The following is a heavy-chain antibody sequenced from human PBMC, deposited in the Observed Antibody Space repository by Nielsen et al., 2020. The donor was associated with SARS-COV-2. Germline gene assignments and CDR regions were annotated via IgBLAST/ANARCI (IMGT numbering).Heavy chain of an antibody. CDR2: RSHSGDT. J-gene: IGHJ5*02. D-gene: IGHD1-20*01. Sequence: SETLSLTCDVYGGSFTGYFWSWIRQPPGKGLEWIGHRSHSGDTDHNPSLRSRVTISVDTAKNQFSLHLNSVTAADTAMYYCARGPFSTITAFAHFDPWGQGTLVTVSS. V-gene: IGHV4-34*01. CDR1: GGSFTGYF. CDR3: ARGPFSTITAFAHFDP.